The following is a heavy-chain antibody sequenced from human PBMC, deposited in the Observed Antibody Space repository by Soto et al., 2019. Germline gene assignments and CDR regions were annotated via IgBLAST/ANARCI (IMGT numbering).Heavy chain of an antibody. CDR2: IQASGSI. CDR1: GFNVIKNY. V-gene: IGHV3-66*01. CDR3: ARGEGSGSNALGY. J-gene: IGHJ4*02. Sequence: EVLLEESGGGLVQPGGSLRLSCEASGFNVIKNYMTWARQAQGKGLEWVSVIQASGSISYLDSVRDRFTISRDSSKNTVFLQMNSLRPDDTAVYFCARGEGSGSNALGYWGQGTLVTVSS. D-gene: IGHD3-10*01.